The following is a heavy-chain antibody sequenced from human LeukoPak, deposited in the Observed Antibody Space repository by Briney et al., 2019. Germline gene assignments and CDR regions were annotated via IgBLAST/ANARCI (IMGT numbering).Heavy chain of an antibody. Sequence: GGSLRLSCAASGFTFSSYEMNWVRQAPGKGLDWVSTIRAGGGDTFYADSVKGRFTISRDNSKNTLVLQMHSLRADDTAIYYCAKILASGSGSYWGQGTLVIVST. CDR2: IRAGGGDT. CDR3: AKILASGSGSY. J-gene: IGHJ4*02. D-gene: IGHD3-10*01. CDR1: GFTFSSYE. V-gene: IGHV3-23*01.